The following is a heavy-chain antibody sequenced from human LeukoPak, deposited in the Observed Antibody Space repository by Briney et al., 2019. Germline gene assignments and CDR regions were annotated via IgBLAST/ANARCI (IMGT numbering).Heavy chain of an antibody. J-gene: IGHJ5*02. CDR2: IIPIFGTA. V-gene: IGHV1-69*13. CDR1: GGTFSSYA. D-gene: IGHD3-10*01. Sequence: SVKVSCKASGGTFSSYAISWVRQAPGQGLEWMGGIIPIFGTANYAQKFQGRVTITADESTSTAYMELSSLRSEDTAVYYCARDPEGFGGSNDLFDPWGQGTLVTVS. CDR3: ARDPEGFGGSNDLFDP.